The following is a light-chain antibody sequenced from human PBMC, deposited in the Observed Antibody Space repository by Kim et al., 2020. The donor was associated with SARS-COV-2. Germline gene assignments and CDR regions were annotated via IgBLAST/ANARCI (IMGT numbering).Light chain of an antibody. CDR2: LNSDGSH. Sequence: QLVLTQSPSASASLGASVKLTCTLSSGHSRNAIAWHQQQPERGPRYLMKLNSDGSHTKGDGIPDRFSGSSSGAERYLTISSLQSEDEADYYCQTWDTGIHVLGGGTQLPAL. CDR1: SGHSRNA. V-gene: IGLV4-69*01. J-gene: IGLJ7*02. CDR3: QTWDTGIHV.